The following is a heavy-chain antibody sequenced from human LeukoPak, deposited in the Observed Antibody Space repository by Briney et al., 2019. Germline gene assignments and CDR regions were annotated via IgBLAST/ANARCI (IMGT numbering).Heavy chain of an antibody. D-gene: IGHD7-27*01. CDR2: IIPIFGTA. J-gene: IGHJ4*02. V-gene: IGHV1-69*01. CDR3: VRTPPNWGADY. CDR1: GGTFSSYA. Sequence: RASVTVSCKASGGTFSSYAISWVRQAPGQGLEWMGGIIPIFGTANYAQKFQGRVTITADESTSTAYMELSSLRSEDTAVYYCVRTPPNWGADYWGQGTLVTVSS.